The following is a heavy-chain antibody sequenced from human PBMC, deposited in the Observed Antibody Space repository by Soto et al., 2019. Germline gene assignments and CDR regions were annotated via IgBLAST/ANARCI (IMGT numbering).Heavy chain of an antibody. V-gene: IGHV1-69*02. D-gene: IGHD2-15*01. Sequence: GASVKVSCKASGGTFSSYTISWVRQAPGQGLEWMGRIIPILGIANYAQKFQGRVTITADKSTSTAYMELSSLRSEDTAVYYCAAERSVHCSGGSCYSNYYYYMDVWGKGTTVTVSS. CDR2: IIPILGIA. J-gene: IGHJ6*03. CDR3: AAERSVHCSGGSCYSNYYYYMDV. CDR1: GGTFSSYT.